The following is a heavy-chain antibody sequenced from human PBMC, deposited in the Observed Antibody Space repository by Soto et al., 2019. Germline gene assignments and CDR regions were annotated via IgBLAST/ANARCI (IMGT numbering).Heavy chain of an antibody. D-gene: IGHD6-13*01. CDR3: AKQSPYSNSWYDIDY. Sequence: EVQLLESGGGLVQPGGSLRLSCAASGFTFSTYAMNWVRQAPGMGLEWVLGISGSGGSTHYADAVKGRFTISRDNSKNTLYLQTDSLRAEDTAVYYCAKQSPYSNSWYDIDYWGQGTLVIVST. CDR2: ISGSGGST. V-gene: IGHV3-23*01. J-gene: IGHJ4*02. CDR1: GFTFSTYA.